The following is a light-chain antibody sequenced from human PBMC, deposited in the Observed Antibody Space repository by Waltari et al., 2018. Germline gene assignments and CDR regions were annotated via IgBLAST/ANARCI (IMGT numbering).Light chain of an antibody. CDR1: SSDIGAYNY. J-gene: IGLJ3*02. Sequence: HSALTQPASVSGSPGQSITISCTGTSSDIGAYNYVSWYQQHPGKAPKLIIFDVNNRPSGVSSCFSGSKSGNTASLSISGLQAEDEADFYCCSFTSTSSWVFGGGTKLTVL. V-gene: IGLV2-14*03. CDR2: DVN. CDR3: CSFTSTSSWV.